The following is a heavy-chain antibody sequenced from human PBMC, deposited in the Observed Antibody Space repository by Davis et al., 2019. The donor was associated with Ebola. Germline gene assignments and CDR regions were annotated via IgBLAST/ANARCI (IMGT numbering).Heavy chain of an antibody. J-gene: IGHJ4*02. CDR1: GGSISSGGYS. CDR3: ARGLDTAMVTYVDY. D-gene: IGHD5-18*01. CDR2: IYHSGST. Sequence: PSETLSLTCAVSGGSISSGGYSWSWIRQPPGKGLEWIGYIYHSGSTYYNPSLKSRVTISVDTSKNQFSLKLSSVTAADTAVYYCARGLDTAMVTYVDYWGQGTLVTVSS. V-gene: IGHV4-30-2*01.